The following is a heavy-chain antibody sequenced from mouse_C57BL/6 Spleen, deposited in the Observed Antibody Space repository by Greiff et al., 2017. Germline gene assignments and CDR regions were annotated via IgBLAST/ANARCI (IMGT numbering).Heavy chain of an antibody. Sequence: QVQLQQSGAELVRPGTSVKVSCKASGYAFTNYLIEWVKQRPGQGLEWIGVINPGSGGTNYNEKFKGKATLTADKSSSTADMQLSSLTSEDSAVYFCARGGYSNYYFDYWGQGTTLTVSS. J-gene: IGHJ2*01. CDR2: INPGSGGT. D-gene: IGHD2-5*01. CDR1: GYAFTNYL. CDR3: ARGGYSNYYFDY. V-gene: IGHV1-54*01.